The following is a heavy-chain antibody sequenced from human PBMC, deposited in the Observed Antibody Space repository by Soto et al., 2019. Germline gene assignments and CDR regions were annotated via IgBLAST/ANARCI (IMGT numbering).Heavy chain of an antibody. D-gene: IGHD3-22*01. CDR1: GYSISSGYY. Sequence: SATLSITCAVSGYSISSGYYWGWLRQPPGKVLEWIGSSCHCGSTYYNPRLDSRVTLSIDMTNNHVSLILNSVTAADTAVYYCARVGPWVPYYYDSSPYTFENWFDPWGQGTLVTVSS. CDR2: SCHCGST. CDR3: ARVGPWVPYYYDSSPYTFENWFDP. V-gene: IGHV4-38-2*01. J-gene: IGHJ5*02.